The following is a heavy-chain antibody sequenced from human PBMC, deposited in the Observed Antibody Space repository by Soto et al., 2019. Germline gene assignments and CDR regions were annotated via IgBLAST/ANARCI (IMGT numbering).Heavy chain of an antibody. J-gene: IGHJ4*02. V-gene: IGHV3-30-3*01. CDR1: GFTFSGYA. Sequence: GGSLRLSCAASGFTFSGYAMHWVRQAPGKGLEWVAVISYDGSNKYYADSVKGRFTISRDNSKNTLYLQMNSLRAEDTAVYYCASLSLGSRVPFDYWGQGTLVTVSS. CDR3: ASLSLGSRVPFDY. CDR2: ISYDGSNK. D-gene: IGHD6-6*01.